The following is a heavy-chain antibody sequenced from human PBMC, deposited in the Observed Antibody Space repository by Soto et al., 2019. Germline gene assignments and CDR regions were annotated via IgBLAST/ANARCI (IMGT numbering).Heavy chain of an antibody. Sequence: GASVKVSCKASGYTFTSYAMHWVRQAPGQRLEWMGWINAGNGNTKYSQKFQGRVTITRDTSASTAYMELSRLRSDDTAVYYCATLLGGVPAAMVYEGSGSNDAFDIWGQGTMVTVSS. CDR3: ATLLGGVPAAMVYEGSGSNDAFDI. CDR2: INAGNGNT. V-gene: IGHV1-3*01. J-gene: IGHJ3*02. CDR1: GYTFTSYA. D-gene: IGHD2-2*01.